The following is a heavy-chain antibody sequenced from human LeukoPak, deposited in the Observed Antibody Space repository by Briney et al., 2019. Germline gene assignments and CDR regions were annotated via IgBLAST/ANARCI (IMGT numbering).Heavy chain of an antibody. CDR2: ISSIGSDI. Sequence: GRSLRLSCAVSGFTFSSYIMSSVLQPPGKGLGSVSSISSIGSDIYYADSVQGRFTISKDNAKNSLYLQMDSLRADDTAVYYCARDRDYYYGMDVWGQGTTVTVSS. CDR1: GFTFSSYI. CDR3: ARDRDYYYGMDV. D-gene: IGHD3-10*01. V-gene: IGHV3-21*01. J-gene: IGHJ6*02.